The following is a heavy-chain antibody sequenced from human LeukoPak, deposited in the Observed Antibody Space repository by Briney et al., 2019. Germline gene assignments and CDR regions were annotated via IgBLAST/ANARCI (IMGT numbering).Heavy chain of an antibody. CDR2: IYYSGST. CDR1: GGSISSYY. CDR3: ARNGYSSSWNYYYYMDV. Sequence: PSETLSLTCTVSGGSISSYYWSWIRQPPGKGLEWIGYIYYSGSTNYNPSLKSRVTISVDTSKNQFSLKLSSVTAADTAVYYCARNGYSSSWNYYYYMDVWGKGTTVTVSS. J-gene: IGHJ6*03. V-gene: IGHV4-59*01. D-gene: IGHD6-13*01.